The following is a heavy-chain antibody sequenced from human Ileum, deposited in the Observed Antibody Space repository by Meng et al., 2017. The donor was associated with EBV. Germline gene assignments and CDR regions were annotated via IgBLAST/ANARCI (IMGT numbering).Heavy chain of an antibody. J-gene: IGHJ5*02. D-gene: IGHD3-22*01. CDR2: IYHHGTT. Sequence: RESGPRLVEPSGTVSLTCAVSGGSIISSKWWSWVRQSPGTGLEWIGEIYHHGTTNYNPSLKSRVTISVDTSKNKFFLNLTSLTAADTAVYYCARLDSSGYYFGGWFDPWGQGILVTVPS. V-gene: IGHV4-4*02. CDR3: ARLDSSGYYFGGWFDP. CDR1: GGSIISSKW.